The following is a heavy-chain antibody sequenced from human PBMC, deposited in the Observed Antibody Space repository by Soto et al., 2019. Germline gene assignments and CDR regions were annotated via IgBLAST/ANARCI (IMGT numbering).Heavy chain of an antibody. CDR1: GGTFSSYA. Sequence: GASVKVSCKASGGTFSSYAISWVRQAPGQGREWMGGIIPSCGTANYAQRFRGRATITADKPTSTAYMELSSLRSEDTAVYYCASYSSWYQTTRYYFDYWGQGTLVTVSS. D-gene: IGHD6-13*01. V-gene: IGHV1-69*06. J-gene: IGHJ4*02. CDR2: IIPSCGTA. CDR3: ASYSSWYQTTRYYFDY.